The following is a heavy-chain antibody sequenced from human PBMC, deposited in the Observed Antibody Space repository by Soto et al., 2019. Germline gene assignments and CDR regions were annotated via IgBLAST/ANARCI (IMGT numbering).Heavy chain of an antibody. CDR3: ASPKIAFYNWFDP. CDR1: GGSISSSSYY. D-gene: IGHD3-3*02. CDR2: IYYSGST. Sequence: QLQLQESGPGLVRPSETLSLTCTVSGGSISSSSYYWGWIRQPPGKGLAWIGSIYYSGSTYYNPSLKSRVTISVDTSKNQFSQKLSSVTAADTAVYYCASPKIAFYNWFDPWGQGTLVTVSS. V-gene: IGHV4-39*01. J-gene: IGHJ5*02.